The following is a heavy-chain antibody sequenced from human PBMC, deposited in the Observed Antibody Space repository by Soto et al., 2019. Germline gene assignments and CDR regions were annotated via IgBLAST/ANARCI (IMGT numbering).Heavy chain of an antibody. CDR1: GSTFPSKR. CDR3: ARDRSTWVVILGGYYFDGDVYGMGG. V-gene: IGHV1-18*01. D-gene: IGHD3-9*01. Sequence: SMKSSCPSVGSTFPSKRICWWRKETGQVLEWMGWISAYNGNTNSAQKLQGRVTMPTDTSTSTAYMGLRSLRSDDTAVYYCARDRSTWVVILGGYYFDGDVYGMGGSGQGTLVSVS. J-gene: IGHJ6*01. CDR2: ISAYNGNT.